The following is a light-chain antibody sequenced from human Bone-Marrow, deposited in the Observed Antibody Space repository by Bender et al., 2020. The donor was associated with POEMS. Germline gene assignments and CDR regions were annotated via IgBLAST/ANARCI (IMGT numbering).Light chain of an antibody. CDR1: GIDIGYYNY. J-gene: IGLJ3*02. V-gene: IGLV2-14*03. Sequence: QSALTQPASVSGSPGQSITLSCTGTGIDIGYYNYVSWYQQHPGKAPKLMIYDVSNRPSGVSNRFSGSNSGNTASLTISGLQAEDEADYYCSSYTSSSTLVFGRGTKLTVL. CDR3: SSYTSSSTLV. CDR2: DVS.